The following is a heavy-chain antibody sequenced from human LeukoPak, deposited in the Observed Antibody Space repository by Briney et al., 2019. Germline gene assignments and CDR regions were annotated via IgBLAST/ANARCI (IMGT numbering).Heavy chain of an antibody. V-gene: IGHV1-69*13. CDR1: GGTSSSYA. Sequence: ASVKVSCKASGGTSSSYAISWVRQAPGQGLEWMGGIIPIFGTANYAQKFQGRVTITADESTSTAYMELSSLRSEDTAVYYCARAAMVRGVTWGNMDVWGKGTTVTISS. D-gene: IGHD3-10*01. J-gene: IGHJ6*03. CDR2: IIPIFGTA. CDR3: ARAAMVRGVTWGNMDV.